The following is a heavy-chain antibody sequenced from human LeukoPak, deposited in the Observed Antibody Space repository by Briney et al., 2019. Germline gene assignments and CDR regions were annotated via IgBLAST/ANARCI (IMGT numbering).Heavy chain of an antibody. CDR3: ARGDYHGSGSCGY. CDR1: GFIFSDYG. J-gene: IGHJ4*02. V-gene: IGHV3-33*08. D-gene: IGHD3-10*01. Sequence: GGSLRLSCAASGFIFSDYGIHWVRQAPGKGLEWVALIWYDGSNKYYADSVKGRFTISRDNSKNTLYLQMNSLRAEDTAVYYCARGDYHGSGSCGYWGQGTLVTVSS. CDR2: IWYDGSNK.